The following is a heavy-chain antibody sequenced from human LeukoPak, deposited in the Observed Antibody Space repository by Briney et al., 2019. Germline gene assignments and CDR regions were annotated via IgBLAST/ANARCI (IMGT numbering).Heavy chain of an antibody. Sequence: ASVKVSCKDSGGTFSSYAISWVRQAPGQGLEWMGGIIPIFGTANYAQKFQGRVTITADESTSTAYMELSSLRSEDTAVYYCARVMVAATHPDYWGQGTLVTVSS. D-gene: IGHD2-15*01. CDR2: IIPIFGTA. V-gene: IGHV1-69*13. CDR3: ARVMVAATHPDY. CDR1: GGTFSSYA. J-gene: IGHJ4*02.